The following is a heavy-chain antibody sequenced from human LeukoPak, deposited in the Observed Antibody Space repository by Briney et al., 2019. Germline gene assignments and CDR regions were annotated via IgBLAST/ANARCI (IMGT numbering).Heavy chain of an antibody. CDR3: ARGATDVTRWFDP. D-gene: IGHD1-1*01. Sequence: GGSLRLSCAASGFTFSSYSMNWVRQAPGKGLEWVSSISSSSSYIYYADSVKGRFTISRDNAKNSLYLQMNVLRAEDTAVYYCARGATDVTRWFDPWGQGTRVTVSS. J-gene: IGHJ5*02. V-gene: IGHV3-21*01. CDR2: ISSSSSYI. CDR1: GFTFSSYS.